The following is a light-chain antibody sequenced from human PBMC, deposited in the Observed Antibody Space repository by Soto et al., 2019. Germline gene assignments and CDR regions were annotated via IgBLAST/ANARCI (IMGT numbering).Light chain of an antibody. J-gene: IGLJ2*01. V-gene: IGLV1-47*02. CDR2: TDN. CDR1: RSNIGSNY. Sequence: QLVLTQPPSASGTPGQRVSISCSGSRSNIGSNYVYWYQHLPGTAPKLLIYTDNQRPSGVPDRFSGSKSGTSASLAISGLRSEDEADYFCAAWDDNLRGYWVFGGGTKLTVL. CDR3: AAWDDNLRGYWV.